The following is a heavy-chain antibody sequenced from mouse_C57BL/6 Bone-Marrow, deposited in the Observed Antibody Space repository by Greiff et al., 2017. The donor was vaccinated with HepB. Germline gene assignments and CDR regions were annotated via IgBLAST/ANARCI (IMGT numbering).Heavy chain of an antibody. V-gene: IGHV1-26*01. D-gene: IGHD1-1*01. Sequence: EVQLQQSGPELVKPGASVKISCKASGYTFTDYYMNWVKQSHGKSLEWIGDINPNNGGTSYNQKFKGKATLTVDKSSSTAYMELRSLTSEDSAVYYCARGYYYGSSYVFYFDYWGQGTTLTVSS. CDR3: ARGYYYGSSYVFYFDY. CDR1: GYTFTDYY. CDR2: INPNNGGT. J-gene: IGHJ2*01.